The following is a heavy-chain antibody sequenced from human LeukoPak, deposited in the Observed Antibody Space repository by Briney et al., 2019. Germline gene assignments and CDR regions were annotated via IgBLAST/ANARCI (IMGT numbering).Heavy chain of an antibody. CDR2: ISQSGKT. J-gene: IGHJ6*03. Sequence: SETLSLTCAVSGESFKGYYWSWLRQTPGKGLEWIGQISQSGKTDYNPAVKSRVTMSVDIAKNQFSLKIMSVTAADTAMYYCARIGADYYFYYMDVWGKGTTVTVSS. CDR1: GESFKGYY. V-gene: IGHV4-34*01. CDR3: ARIGADYYFYYMDV. D-gene: IGHD3-16*01.